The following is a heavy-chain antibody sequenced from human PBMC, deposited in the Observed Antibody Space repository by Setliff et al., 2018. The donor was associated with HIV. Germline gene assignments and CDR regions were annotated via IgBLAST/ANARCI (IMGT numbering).Heavy chain of an antibody. D-gene: IGHD3-9*01. J-gene: IGHJ4*02. CDR3: AILTSAYTNTWYPGFDY. CDR1: GFTVSDTH. Sequence: HPGGSLRLSCAASGFTVSDTHMTWVRQAPGKGLEWVSFIYSDSIYYVDSLKGRFTVSRDDARNSLYLQMNSLRAEDSAVYYCAILTSAYTNTWYPGFDYWGQGTLVTVTS. CDR2: IYSDSI. V-gene: IGHV3-53*01.